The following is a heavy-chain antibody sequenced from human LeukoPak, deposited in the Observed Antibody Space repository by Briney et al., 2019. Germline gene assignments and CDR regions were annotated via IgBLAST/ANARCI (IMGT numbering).Heavy chain of an antibody. D-gene: IGHD2-15*01. J-gene: IGHJ4*02. CDR3: ARAWKYCSGGSCYDY. V-gene: IGHV1-69*05. CDR1: GGTFSSYA. CDR2: IIPIFGTA. Sequence: SVKVSCKASGGTFSSYAISWVRQAPGQGLEWMGGIIPIFGTANYAQKFQGRVTITTDESTSTAYMELSSLRSDDTAVYYCARAWKYCSGGSCYDYWGQGTLVTVSS.